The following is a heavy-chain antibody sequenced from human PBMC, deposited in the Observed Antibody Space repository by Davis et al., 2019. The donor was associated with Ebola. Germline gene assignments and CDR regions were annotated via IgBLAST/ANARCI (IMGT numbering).Heavy chain of an antibody. CDR2: ISSGGGTTL. Sequence: PGGSLRLSCVTSGFTFSDYYMSWIRQAPGKGLEWVSDISSGGGTTLYYADSVKGRFTVSRDNAKNTLYLQMNSLRAEDTAVYVCARGTSPPDYWGQGTLVTVSS. CDR1: GFTFSDYY. CDR3: ARGTSPPDY. D-gene: IGHD3-10*01. V-gene: IGHV3-11*01. J-gene: IGHJ4*02.